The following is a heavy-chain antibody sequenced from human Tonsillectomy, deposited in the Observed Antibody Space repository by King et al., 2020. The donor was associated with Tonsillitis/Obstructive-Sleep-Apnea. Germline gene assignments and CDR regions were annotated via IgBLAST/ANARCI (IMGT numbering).Heavy chain of an antibody. CDR2: IKSKADGGTI. Sequence: VQLVESGGDLVKPGGSLRLSCAASGFTFSSAWLNWVRQAPGKGLEWVGRIKSKADGGTIVYAAPVKGRFTISRDDSKNTLYLHMNSLKTEDTAVYYCTTDSDIVHGLDVWGRGTTVAVSS. CDR3: TTDSDIVHGLDV. V-gene: IGHV3-15*07. D-gene: IGHD2-15*01. J-gene: IGHJ6*02. CDR1: GFTFSSAW.